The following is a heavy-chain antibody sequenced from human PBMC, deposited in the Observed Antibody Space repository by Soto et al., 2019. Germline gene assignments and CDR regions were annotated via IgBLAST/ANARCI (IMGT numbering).Heavy chain of an antibody. J-gene: IGHJ6*02. CDR3: ASEQWAGGMDV. Sequence: EVQLVESGGGLFKPAGSLRLSCAASGFTFSSYSMNWVCQAPGKGLEWASSITSSSRYIYYADSVKGRFTISRDNAKNSLYLQMNSLRAEDTAVYYCASEQWAGGMDVWGQGTTVTVSS. CDR2: ITSSSRYI. CDR1: GFTFSSYS. D-gene: IGHD6-19*01. V-gene: IGHV3-21*01.